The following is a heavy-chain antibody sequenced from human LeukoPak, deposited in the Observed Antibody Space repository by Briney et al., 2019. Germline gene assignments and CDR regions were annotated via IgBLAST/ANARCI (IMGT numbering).Heavy chain of an antibody. J-gene: IGHJ5*02. CDR2: INHSGST. Sequence: PSETLFLTCAVYGGSFSGYYWSWIRQPPGKGLEWIGEINHSGSTNYNPSLKSRVTISVDTSKNQFSLKLSSVTAADTAVYYCARALIITIFGVVRQNWFDPWGQGTLVTVSS. CDR3: ARALIITIFGVVRQNWFDP. CDR1: GGSFSGYY. D-gene: IGHD3-3*01. V-gene: IGHV4-34*01.